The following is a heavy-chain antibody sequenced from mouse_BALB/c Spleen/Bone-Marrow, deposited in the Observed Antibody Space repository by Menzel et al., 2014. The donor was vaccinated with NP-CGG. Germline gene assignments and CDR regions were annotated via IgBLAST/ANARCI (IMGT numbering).Heavy chain of an antibody. V-gene: IGHV1-14*01. Sequence: VQLQQSGPELVKPGASVKMSCKASGYTFTAYVMHWVKQKPGQGLEWIGYINPYNDGTKYNEMFKGKATLTSDKSSSTAYMELSSLTSEGSAVYYCAREGGLRRGYYYAMDYWSQGTSVTVSS. J-gene: IGHJ4*01. D-gene: IGHD2-4*01. CDR3: AREGGLRRGYYYAMDY. CDR1: GYTFTAYV. CDR2: INPYNDGT.